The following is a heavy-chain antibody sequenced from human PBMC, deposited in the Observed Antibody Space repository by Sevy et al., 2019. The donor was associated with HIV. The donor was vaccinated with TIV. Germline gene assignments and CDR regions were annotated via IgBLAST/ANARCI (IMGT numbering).Heavy chain of an antibody. V-gene: IGHV1-46*01. D-gene: IGHD3-22*01. Sequence: ASVKVSCKAFGYTFTNYYMHWVRQAPGQGLEWMGVINPSGGSTNYAQKFQGRLTMTRETSTSTVYMELSSLRSEDTAVYYCGRVYHYDYSGPGYWGQGTLVTVSS. CDR2: INPSGGST. CDR3: GRVYHYDYSGPGY. J-gene: IGHJ4*02. CDR1: GYTFTNYY.